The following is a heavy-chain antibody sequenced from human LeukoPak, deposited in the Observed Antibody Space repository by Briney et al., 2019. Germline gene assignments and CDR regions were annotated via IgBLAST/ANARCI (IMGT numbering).Heavy chain of an antibody. CDR1: GGSISSGDYY. V-gene: IGHV4-30-4*01. CDR2: IYYSGST. Sequence: PSQTLSLTCTVSGGSISSGDYYWSWIRQPPGKGLEWIGYIYYSGSTYYNPSLKSRVTISVDTSKNQFSLKLSSVTAADTAVYYCARVDTMARGVPVGWFDPWGQGTLVTVSS. D-gene: IGHD3-10*01. J-gene: IGHJ5*02. CDR3: ARVDTMARGVPVGWFDP.